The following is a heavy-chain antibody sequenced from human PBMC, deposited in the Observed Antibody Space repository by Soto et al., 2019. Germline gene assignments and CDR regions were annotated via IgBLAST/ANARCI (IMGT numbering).Heavy chain of an antibody. CDR3: AKPPVILVPDDADFHY. J-gene: IGHJ4*02. CDR1: GFTFRSYG. V-gene: IGHV3-23*01. CDR2: ISATGGST. D-gene: IGHD2-2*01. Sequence: EVQLLESGGGLVQPGGSLRLSCAGSGFTFRSYGMSWVRQAPGKGLEWVSAISATGGSTYYADSVKGRYTISRENSRKTVYLQMNSLKDEDTAVYYCAKPPVILVPDDADFHYWGQGDLINISS.